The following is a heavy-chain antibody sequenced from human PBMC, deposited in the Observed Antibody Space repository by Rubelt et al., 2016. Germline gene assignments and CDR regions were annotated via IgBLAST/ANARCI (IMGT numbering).Heavy chain of an antibody. V-gene: IGHV4-34*01. D-gene: IGHD6-13*01. CDR1: GGSFSGYY. J-gene: IGHJ5*02. CDR2: INHSGLT. Sequence: QVQPQQWGAGLLKPSETLSLTCAVYGGSFSGYYWSWIRQPPGKGLEWIGEINHSGLTNYNPSLKSRVTISGDTSKNQFSRKLSSVTAADTAVYYCARGLARAAAAPRRLWFDPWGQGTLVTVSS. CDR3: ARGLARAAAAPRRLWFDP.